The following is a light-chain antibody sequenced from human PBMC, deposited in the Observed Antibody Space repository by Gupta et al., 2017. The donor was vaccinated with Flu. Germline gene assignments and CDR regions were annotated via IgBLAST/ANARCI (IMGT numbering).Light chain of an antibody. V-gene: IGKV3-20*01. J-gene: IGKJ1*01. Sequence: TLSLLPGETATLSCRASQSLSSSYLAWHQQKPGQSPRLLMYGTSTRAAGVPDRFRGSGSGTDFALTIDRRDPEDFAVDYCQQYSGTSVWTFGQGTKVEAK. CDR3: QQYSGTSVWT. CDR1: QSLSSSY. CDR2: GTS.